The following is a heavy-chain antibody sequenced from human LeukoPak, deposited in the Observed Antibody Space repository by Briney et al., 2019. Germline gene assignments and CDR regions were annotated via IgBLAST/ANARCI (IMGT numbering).Heavy chain of an antibody. V-gene: IGHV1-8*02. CDR1: GYTFISYD. CDR3: ARGGERANFYGLGSSPNWFDP. J-gene: IGHJ5*02. CDR2: MNPNSGNT. D-gene: IGHD3-10*01. Sequence: GVSVKVSCKASGYTFISYDINWVRQAAGQGLEWMGWMNPNSGNTGYAQKFQGRVTMTRNTSISTAYMELSGLRSDDTAAYYCARGGERANFYGLGSSPNWFDPWGQGTLVTVSS.